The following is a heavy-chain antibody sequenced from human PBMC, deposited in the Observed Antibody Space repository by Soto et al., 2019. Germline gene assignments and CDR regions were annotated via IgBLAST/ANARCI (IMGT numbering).Heavy chain of an antibody. CDR3: ARLGTIYDPSAYYFDY. V-gene: IGHV4-39*01. Sequence: SETLSLTCSVSNGSISTNTFYWGWIRQPPGKGLEWVGTLYFSGSTHYNPSLKSRLAMSVDTSNNRFSLNLSSVTAADTAFYFCARLGTIYDPSAYYFDYWGQGAMVTVYS. D-gene: IGHD3-16*01. CDR1: NGSISTNTFY. CDR2: LYFSGST. J-gene: IGHJ4*02.